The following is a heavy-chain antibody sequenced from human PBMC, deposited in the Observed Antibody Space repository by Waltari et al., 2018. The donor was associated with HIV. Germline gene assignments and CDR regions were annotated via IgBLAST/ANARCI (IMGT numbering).Heavy chain of an antibody. J-gene: IGHJ4*02. CDR3: ASSEIVGATIQDY. V-gene: IGHV4-61*02. CDR1: GGSISSGSYY. CDR2: IYTSGST. Sequence: QVQLQESGPGLVKPSQTLSLTCTVSGGSISSGSYYWSWIRQPAGKGLEWIGRIYTSGSTNYNPSLKSRVTISVDTSKNQFSLKLSSVTAADTAVYYCASSEIVGATIQDYWGQGTLVTVSS. D-gene: IGHD1-26*01.